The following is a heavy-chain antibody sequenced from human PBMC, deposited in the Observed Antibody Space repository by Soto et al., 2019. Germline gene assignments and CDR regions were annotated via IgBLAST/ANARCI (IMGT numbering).Heavy chain of an antibody. CDR2: ISSTSNTI. D-gene: IGHD6-19*01. Sequence: GGSLRLSCAASGFTFSSYIMNWVRQTPEKGLEWVSYISSTSNTIYYADSVKGRFTISRDNAKSSLYLQMNSLRVEDTAVYYCARGGTAVGGDYWGQGTLVTVSS. J-gene: IGHJ4*02. CDR1: GFTFSSYI. CDR3: ARGGTAVGGDY. V-gene: IGHV3-48*01.